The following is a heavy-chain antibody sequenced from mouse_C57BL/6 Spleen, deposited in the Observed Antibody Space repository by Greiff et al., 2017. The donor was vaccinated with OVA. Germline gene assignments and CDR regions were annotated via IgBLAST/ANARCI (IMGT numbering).Heavy chain of an antibody. J-gene: IGHJ4*01. CDR1: GYTFTSYW. CDR3: ARSAVVAPPYAMDY. Sequence: QVQLQQPGAELVKPGASVKLSCKASGYTFTSYWMQWVKQRPGQGLEWIGEIDPSDSYTNYNQKFKGKATLTVDTSSSTAYMQLSSLTSEDSAVYYCARSAVVAPPYAMDYWGQGTSVTVSS. CDR2: IDPSDSYT. D-gene: IGHD1-1*01. V-gene: IGHV1-50*01.